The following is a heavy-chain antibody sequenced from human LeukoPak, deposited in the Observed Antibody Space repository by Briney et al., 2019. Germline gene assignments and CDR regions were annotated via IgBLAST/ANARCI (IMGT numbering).Heavy chain of an antibody. J-gene: IGHJ4*02. CDR2: IYYSGST. V-gene: IGHV4-59*01. CDR3: ARDQRITMVRGGFDY. CDR1: GGSISSYY. D-gene: IGHD3-10*01. Sequence: PSETLSLTCTVSGGSISSYYWSWIRQPPGKGLEWIGYIYYSGSTNYNPSLKSRVTISVDTSKNQFSLKLSSVTAADTAVYYCARDQRITMVRGGFDYWGQGTLVTVSS.